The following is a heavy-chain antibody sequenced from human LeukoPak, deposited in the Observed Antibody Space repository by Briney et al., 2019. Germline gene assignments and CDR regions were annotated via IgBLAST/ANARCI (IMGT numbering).Heavy chain of an antibody. Sequence: GGSLRLFCAASGFTFSSYAMHWVRQAPGKGLEWVAVISYDGSNKYYADSVKGRFTISRDNSKNTLYLQMNSLRAEDTAVYYCARSFCSSTSCYTGAYWGQGTLVTVSS. D-gene: IGHD2-2*02. CDR1: GFTFSSYA. V-gene: IGHV3-30-3*01. CDR3: ARSFCSSTSCYTGAY. J-gene: IGHJ4*02. CDR2: ISYDGSNK.